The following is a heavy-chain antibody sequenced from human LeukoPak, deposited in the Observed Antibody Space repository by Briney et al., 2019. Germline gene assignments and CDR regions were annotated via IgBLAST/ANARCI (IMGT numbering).Heavy chain of an antibody. CDR2: ISSSSSYI. CDR1: GFTFSSYS. J-gene: IGHJ4*02. D-gene: IGHD2-2*01. CDR3: AVVVPAATLDY. Sequence: GGSLRLSCAASGFTFSSYSMNWVRQAPGKGLEWVSSISSSSSYIYYADSVKGRFTISRDNAKNSLYLQMNSLRAEDTAVYYCAVVVPAATLDYWGREPWSPSPQ. V-gene: IGHV3-21*01.